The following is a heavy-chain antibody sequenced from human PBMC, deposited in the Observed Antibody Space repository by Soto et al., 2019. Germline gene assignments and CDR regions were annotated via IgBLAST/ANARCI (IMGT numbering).Heavy chain of an antibody. J-gene: IGHJ4*02. CDR3: AKDAGRGHSGYVWD. CDR1: GFTFSSYA. Sequence: EVQLLESGGGLVQPGGSLRLSCAASGFTFSSYAMSWVRQAPGKGLEWVSAISGSGGSTYYADSVKGRFTISRDNSKNTLYLQMNSPRAEDTVVYYCAKDAGRGHSGYVWDWGQGTLVTVSS. D-gene: IGHD5-12*01. V-gene: IGHV3-23*01. CDR2: ISGSGGST.